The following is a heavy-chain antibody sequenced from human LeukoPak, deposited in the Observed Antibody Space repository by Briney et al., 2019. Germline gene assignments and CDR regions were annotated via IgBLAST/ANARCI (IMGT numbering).Heavy chain of an antibody. D-gene: IGHD2-2*01. Sequence: GGSLRLSCAASGFTFSSYSMNWVRRAPGKGLEWVSSISSSSSYIYYADSVKGRFTISRDNAKNSLYLQMNSLRAEDTAVYYCATLAFIVVVPAAGRSDYWGQGTLVTVSS. CDR1: GFTFSSYS. J-gene: IGHJ4*02. CDR2: ISSSSSYI. CDR3: ATLAFIVVVPAAGRSDY. V-gene: IGHV3-21*01.